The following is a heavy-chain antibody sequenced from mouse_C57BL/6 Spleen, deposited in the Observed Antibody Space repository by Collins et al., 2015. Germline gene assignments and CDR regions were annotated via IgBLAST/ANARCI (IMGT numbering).Heavy chain of an antibody. CDR2: ISYSGSS. V-gene: IGHV3-8*02. J-gene: IGHJ1*01. Sequence: VQLQESRTLAYVKPSQTLSLTCSVTGDSITSGYWNWIRKFPGNKLEYMGYISYSGSSYYNPSLKSRVSITRDTSKNQYYLQLNSVTTEDTATYYCARIDYYGSSYYFAVWGAGTTVTVSS. CDR1: GDSITSGY. CDR3: ARIDYYGSSYYFAV. D-gene: IGHD1-1*01.